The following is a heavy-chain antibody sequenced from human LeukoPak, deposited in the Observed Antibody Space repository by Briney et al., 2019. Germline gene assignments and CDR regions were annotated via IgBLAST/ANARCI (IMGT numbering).Heavy chain of an antibody. CDR1: GGSIRTYY. CDR2: IYYSGST. J-gene: IGHJ5*01. Sequence: SETLSLTCTVSGGSIRTYYWSWIRQPPGKGLEWIGYIYYSGSTNYSPSLKSRVTISVDTSKNQFSLRLNSVTAADTAVYYCARGSPKLDSWSQGTLVTVSS. CDR3: ARGSPKLDS. V-gene: IGHV4-59*12.